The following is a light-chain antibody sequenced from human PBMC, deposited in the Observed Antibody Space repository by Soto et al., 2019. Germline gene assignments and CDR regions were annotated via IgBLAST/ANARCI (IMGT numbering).Light chain of an antibody. J-gene: IGKJ1*01. Sequence: EIVMTQSPATLSVSPGERATLSCRASQSVSSNLAWYQQKPGQAPRLLIYGASTRATGIPARFSGSGSGTEFILTISSLQSEDFAVYYCQQYNNWPPWTFGQGTTLEIK. CDR1: QSVSSN. CDR2: GAS. V-gene: IGKV3-15*01. CDR3: QQYNNWPPWT.